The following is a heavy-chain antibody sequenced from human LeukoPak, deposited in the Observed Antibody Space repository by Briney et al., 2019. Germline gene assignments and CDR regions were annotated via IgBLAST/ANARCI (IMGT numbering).Heavy chain of an antibody. J-gene: IGHJ4*02. CDR2: ISYDGSNK. CDR1: GFTFSSYA. D-gene: IGHD3-22*01. Sequence: GGSLRLSCAASGFTFSSYAMHWVRQAPGKGLEWVAVISYDGSNKYYADSVKGRFTISRDNAKNSLYLQMNSLRAEDTAVYYCATERITMIVDDYWGQGTLVTVSS. V-gene: IGHV3-30-3*01. CDR3: ATERITMIVDDY.